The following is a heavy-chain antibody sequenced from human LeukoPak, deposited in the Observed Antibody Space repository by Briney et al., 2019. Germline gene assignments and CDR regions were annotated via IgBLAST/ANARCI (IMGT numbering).Heavy chain of an antibody. Sequence: GGSLRLSCAASGFTFSSYEMNWVRQAPGKGLEWVSYISSSGSTIYYADSVKGRFTISRDNAKNSLYLQMNSLRAEDTAVYYCARDIVVVVAATRYSYGMDVWGKGTTVTVSS. D-gene: IGHD2-15*01. V-gene: IGHV3-48*03. CDR3: ARDIVVVVAATRYSYGMDV. CDR1: GFTFSSYE. CDR2: ISSSGSTI. J-gene: IGHJ6*04.